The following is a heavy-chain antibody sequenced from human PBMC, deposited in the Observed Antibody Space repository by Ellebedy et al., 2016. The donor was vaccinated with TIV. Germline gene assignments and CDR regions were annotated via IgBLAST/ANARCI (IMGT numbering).Heavy chain of an antibody. CDR2: INPSGGTT. Sequence: ASVKVSCXASGYTFTSYYIHWVRQAPGQGLEWMGIINPSGGTTTYAQKFQGRVTMTRDTSTRTVYMELSSLRSEDTAVYYCAGSGGYCSSTACYEVSDSYFGMDVWGQGTTVTVSS. D-gene: IGHD2-2*01. CDR3: AGSGGYCSSTACYEVSDSYFGMDV. J-gene: IGHJ6*01. V-gene: IGHV1-46*01. CDR1: GYTFTSYY.